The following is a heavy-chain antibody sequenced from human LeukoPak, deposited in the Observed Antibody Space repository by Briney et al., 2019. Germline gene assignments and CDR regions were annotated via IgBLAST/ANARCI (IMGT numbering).Heavy chain of an antibody. J-gene: IGHJ6*03. Sequence: AETLSLTCTVCGESISGFYWTWIRQPRGKGLEGMGYIYYSGSTNDNPSRKSRVTISVDTSKNQFSLKLSAVTAADTAVYYSARDTSQKGAHYIDAWGQGTTVTISS. V-gene: IGHV4-59*12. CDR1: GESISGFY. D-gene: IGHD3-16*01. CDR2: IYYSGST. CDR3: ARDTSQKGAHYIDA.